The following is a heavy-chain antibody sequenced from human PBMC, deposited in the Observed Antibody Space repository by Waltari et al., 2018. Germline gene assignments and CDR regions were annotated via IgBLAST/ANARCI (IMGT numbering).Heavy chain of an antibody. Sequence: EVQLVESGGGLVQPGESLRLSCAASGFTINNNAISWVRQAPGKGLEWFSSTTDSGVTTYYADFVKGRSIISTDNSRNTVYLEMNTVRVEDTALYFCARGLGELLPFDFWGQGTMVTVSS. J-gene: IGHJ4*02. V-gene: IGHV3-23*04. CDR2: TTDSGVTT. CDR1: GFTINNNA. D-gene: IGHD3-10*01. CDR3: ARGLGELLPFDF.